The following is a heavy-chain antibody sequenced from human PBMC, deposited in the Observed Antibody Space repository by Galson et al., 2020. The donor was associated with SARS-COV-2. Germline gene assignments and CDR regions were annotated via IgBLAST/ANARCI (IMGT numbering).Heavy chain of an antibody. V-gene: IGHV3-23*01. CDR3: AKTVLGGWFGESKYYFDY. CDR2: ISGSGGSK. Sequence: WGSLRLSFAASGFTFSSYAMSWVRQAPGKGLEWVSAISGSGGSKYYADSVKGRFTISRDNSKNTLYLQMNSLRAEDTAVYYCAKTVLGGWFGESKYYFDYWGQGTLVTVSS. CDR1: GFTFSSYA. D-gene: IGHD3-10*01. J-gene: IGHJ4*02.